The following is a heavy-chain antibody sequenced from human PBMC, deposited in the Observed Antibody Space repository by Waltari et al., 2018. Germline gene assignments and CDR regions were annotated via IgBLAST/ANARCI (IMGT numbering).Heavy chain of an antibody. V-gene: IGHV3-33*01. CDR2: IGYDGSNK. Sequence: QVQLVESGGGVVQPGRSLRLSCAASGFTFSRYGMHWVRQAPGKGLGGVAVIGYDGSNKYYADYVKGRFTISRDNSKNTLYLQMNSLRAEDTAVYYCARDLYYYDSSGLDYWGQGTLVTVSS. CDR3: ARDLYYYDSSGLDY. D-gene: IGHD3-22*01. J-gene: IGHJ4*02. CDR1: GFTFSRYG.